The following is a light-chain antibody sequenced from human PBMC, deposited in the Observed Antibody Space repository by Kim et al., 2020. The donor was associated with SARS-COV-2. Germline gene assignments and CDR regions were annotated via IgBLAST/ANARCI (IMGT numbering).Light chain of an antibody. V-gene: IGKV4-1*01. CDR1: QRVSSS. J-gene: IGKJ1*01. CDR2: GAS. CDR3: QQYYSTLRT. Sequence: VSLGERATISCKSSQRVSSSLAWYQQKPGQPPKVLIYGASTRASGVPDRFSGSGSGTDFTLTISSLQAADVAVYFCQQYYSTLRTFGQGTKVDIK.